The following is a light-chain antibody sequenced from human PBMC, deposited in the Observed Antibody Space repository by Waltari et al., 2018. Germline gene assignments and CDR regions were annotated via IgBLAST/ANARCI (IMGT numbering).Light chain of an antibody. CDR1: SSNIGSNT. CDR2: SNN. Sequence: QSVLTQPPSASGTPGQRVTISCSGSSSNIGSNTVNWYQPLPGTAPKLLTYSNNQRPSGVPDRFSGSKSGTSASLAISGLQSEDEADYYCAAWDDSLNGVVFGGGTKLTVL. J-gene: IGLJ2*01. CDR3: AAWDDSLNGVV. V-gene: IGLV1-44*01.